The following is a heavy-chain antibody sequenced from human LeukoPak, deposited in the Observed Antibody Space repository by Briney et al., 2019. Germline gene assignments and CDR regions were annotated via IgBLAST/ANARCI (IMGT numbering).Heavy chain of an antibody. V-gene: IGHV1-3*01. J-gene: IGHJ4*02. CDR3: ARDSGSGNNDY. D-gene: IGHD1-26*01. CDR1: GYTFTGYY. CDR2: ISAGNGNT. Sequence: ASVKVSCKASGYTFTGYYMHWVRQAPGQRLEWMGWISAGNGNTKYSQNFQGRVTFISNTSATTAFMELSSLRSEDAAVYYCARDSGSGNNDYWGQGTLVTVSS.